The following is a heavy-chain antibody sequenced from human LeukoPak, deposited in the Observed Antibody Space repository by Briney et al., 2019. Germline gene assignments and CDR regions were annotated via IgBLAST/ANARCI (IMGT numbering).Heavy chain of an antibody. CDR2: INQDGGEK. D-gene: IGHD3-16*02. V-gene: IGHV3-7*01. CDR3: ARGTAGGVINWRIDL. CDR1: GVTFSGHC. Sequence: GGSLRLSCAASGVTFSGHCMNWARQAPGKGLEWVANINQDGGEKYYVDSVRGRFTISRDNTKNSLYLQMNSLRAEETAVYYCARGTAGGVINWRIDLWGRGTGLSVSS. J-gene: IGHJ4*02.